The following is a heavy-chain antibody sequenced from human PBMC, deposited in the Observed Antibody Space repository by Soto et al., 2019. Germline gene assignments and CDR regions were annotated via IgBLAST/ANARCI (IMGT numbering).Heavy chain of an antibody. CDR3: ALSYYDFWSGPNPSNWFDP. J-gene: IGHJ5*02. D-gene: IGHD3-3*01. CDR2: VDYRGNT. CDR1: GGAISGSSYN. Sequence: SETLSLTCTVSGGAISGSSYNWEWIRQPPGKGLEWIGNVDYRGNTYYNPSLKSRVTISVDTSKDQFSLKLSSVTAADTAVYYCALSYYDFWSGPNPSNWFDPWGQGTLVTVSS. V-gene: IGHV4-39*01.